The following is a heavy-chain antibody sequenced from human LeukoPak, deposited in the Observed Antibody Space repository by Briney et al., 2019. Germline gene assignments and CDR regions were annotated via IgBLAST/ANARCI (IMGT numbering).Heavy chain of an antibody. V-gene: IGHV3-48*02. D-gene: IGHD1-7*01. CDR3: ARDLTRTTDIDY. CDR1: GFTFSSYS. CDR2: ISSSSISI. Sequence: PGGSLRLSCAASGFTFSSYSMNWVRQAPGKGLEWVSYISSSSISIYYADSVKGRFTISRDNAKNSLYLQVNSLRDEDTAVYYCARDLTRTTDIDYWGQGTLVTVSS. J-gene: IGHJ4*02.